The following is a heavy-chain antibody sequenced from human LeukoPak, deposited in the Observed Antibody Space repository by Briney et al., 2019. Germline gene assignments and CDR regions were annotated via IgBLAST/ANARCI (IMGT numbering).Heavy chain of an antibody. J-gene: IGHJ5*02. Sequence: GGSLRLSCAASGFTFSSYAMSWVRQAPGKGLEWVSGISGSGGSTYYADSVEGRFTISRDNSKNTLYLQMNSLRAEDTAVYYCAKVREPNKYNYGYDHWGQGTLVTVSS. CDR1: GFTFSSYA. V-gene: IGHV3-23*01. CDR3: AKVREPNKYNYGYDH. D-gene: IGHD5-18*01. CDR2: ISGSGGST.